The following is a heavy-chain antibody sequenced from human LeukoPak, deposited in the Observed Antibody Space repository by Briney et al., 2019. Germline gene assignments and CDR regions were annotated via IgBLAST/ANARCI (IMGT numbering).Heavy chain of an antibody. CDR2: ISGSGGST. CDR3: AKAPPAAVWLYYYYYMDV. J-gene: IGHJ6*03. V-gene: IGHV3-23*01. D-gene: IGHD2-2*01. Sequence: GGSPRLSCAASGFTFSSYAMSWVRQAPGKGLEWVSAISGSGGSTYYADPVKGRFTISRDNSKNTLYLQMNSLRAEDTAVYYCAKAPPAAVWLYYYYYMDVWGKGTTVTVSS. CDR1: GFTFSSYA.